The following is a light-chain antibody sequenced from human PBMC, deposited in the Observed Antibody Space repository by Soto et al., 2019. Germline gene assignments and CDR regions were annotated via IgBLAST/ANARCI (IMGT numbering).Light chain of an antibody. V-gene: IGLV2-8*01. CDR1: SSDVGAHNF. Sequence: QSALAQPPSASGSPGQSVTISCTGTSSDVGAHNFVSWHQQHPGKAPKLMIYEVSKRPSGVPDRFSGSRSGNTASLTVSGLQAEDEADHYRTSSAGSHNSVLVTATYVTVL. CDR2: EVS. J-gene: IGLJ1*01. CDR3: TSSAGSHNSV.